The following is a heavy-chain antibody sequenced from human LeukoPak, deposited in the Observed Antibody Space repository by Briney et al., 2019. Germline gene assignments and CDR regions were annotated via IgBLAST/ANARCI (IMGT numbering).Heavy chain of an antibody. D-gene: IGHD3-3*01. CDR1: GGTFSSYA. CDR2: IIPIFGTA. J-gene: IGHJ6*03. CDR3: ARGSVLRFLEWLDYYYYMDV. V-gene: IGHV1-69*01. Sequence: SVKVSCKASGGTFSSYAISWVRQAPGQGLEWMGGIIPIFGTANYAQKFQGRVTITADESTSTAYMELSSLRSGDTAVYYCARGSVLRFLEWLDYYYYMDVWGKGTTVTVSS.